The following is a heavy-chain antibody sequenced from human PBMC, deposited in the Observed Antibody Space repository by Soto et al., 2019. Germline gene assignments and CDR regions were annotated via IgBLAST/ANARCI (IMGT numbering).Heavy chain of an antibody. CDR1: GFTVSSNY. Sequence: GGSLRLSCAASGFTVSSNYMSWVRQAPGKGLEWVSIIYSGGSTYYADSVKGRFTISRDNSKNTLYLQMNSLRAEDTAVYYCARDSIVGATNTFDYWGQGTLVTVSS. CDR2: IYSGGST. CDR3: ARDSIVGATNTFDY. V-gene: IGHV3-66*01. D-gene: IGHD1-26*01. J-gene: IGHJ4*02.